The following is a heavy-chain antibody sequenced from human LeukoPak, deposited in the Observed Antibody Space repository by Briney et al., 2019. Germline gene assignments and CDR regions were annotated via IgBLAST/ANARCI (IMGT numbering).Heavy chain of an antibody. V-gene: IGHV4-30-4*08. J-gene: IGHJ4*02. CDR1: GGSISSGDYY. CDR3: ARYTVVPVFDY. CDR2: IYYSGST. D-gene: IGHD2-2*01. Sequence: PSETLSLTCTVSGGSISSGDYYWSWIRQPPGKGLEWIGYIYYSGSTYYNPSLKSRVTISVDTSKNQFSLKLSSVTAADTAVYCCARYTVVPVFDYWGQGTLVTVSS.